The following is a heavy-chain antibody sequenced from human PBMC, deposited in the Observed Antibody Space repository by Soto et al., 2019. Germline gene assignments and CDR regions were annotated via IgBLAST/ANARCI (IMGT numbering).Heavy chain of an antibody. V-gene: IGHV3-48*02. D-gene: IGHD3-22*01. CDR2: ISSSSTTI. CDR3: ARGTYYDYDTSSYNSRHDDGFDF. J-gene: IGHJ3*01. CDR1: GVSITSDS. Sequence: AGTLTLTCAVSGVSITSDSINWVRQPPPKGLERVSYISSSSTTIYYADSVKGRFTISRDNAKNSLYLQMNSLRDEDTAVYYCARGTYYDYDTSSYNSRHDDGFDFWGQGTMVTVSS.